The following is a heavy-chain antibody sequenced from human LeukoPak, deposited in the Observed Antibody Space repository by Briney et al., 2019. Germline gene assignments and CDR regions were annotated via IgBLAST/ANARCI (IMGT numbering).Heavy chain of an antibody. CDR1: RYTVTRYY. V-gene: IGHV1-2*02. CDR2: INPNSAGT. J-gene: IGHJ3*02. D-gene: IGHD4-4*01. Sequence: GASVKLSCKASRYTVTRYYMHWVRQAAGHGLEGMGWINPNSAGTNYAQNFQVRVTMTRDTSTSTAYMKLSTLRSDDTAVYYCARVCDFPFSDYNPPDAFDIWAQGPMVTVSS. CDR3: ARVCDFPFSDYNPPDAFDI.